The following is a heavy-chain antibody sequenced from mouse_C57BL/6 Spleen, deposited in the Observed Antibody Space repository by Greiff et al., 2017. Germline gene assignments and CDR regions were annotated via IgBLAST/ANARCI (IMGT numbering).Heavy chain of an antibody. D-gene: IGHD4-1*01. CDR1: GFTFSDYG. V-gene: IGHV5-17*01. Sequence: EVQGVESGGCLVKPGGSLKLSCAASGFTFSDYGMHWVRQAPEKGLEWVAYISSGSSTIYYADTVKGRFTISRDNAKNTLFLQMTSLRSEDTAMYYCAKGLGRGDWYFDVWGTGTTVTVSS. J-gene: IGHJ1*03. CDR3: AKGLGRGDWYFDV. CDR2: ISSGSSTI.